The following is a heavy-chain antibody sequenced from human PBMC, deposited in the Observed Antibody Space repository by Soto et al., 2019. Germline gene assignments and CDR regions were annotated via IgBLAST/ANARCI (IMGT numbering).Heavy chain of an antibody. V-gene: IGHV1-69*12. CDR1: GGTFSSYA. D-gene: IGHD5-12*01. CDR3: VRVVAIPGYPDN. CDR2: IVPIVDTS. Sequence: QVQLVQSGAEVRQPASSVKVSCKTSGGTFSSYAISWVRQAPGQGLEWMGGIVPIVDTSTYAQKFQGRVTITADESTSTAYMELSLLRSDDTAIYYCVRVVAIPGYPDNWGQGTLVTGYS. J-gene: IGHJ4*02.